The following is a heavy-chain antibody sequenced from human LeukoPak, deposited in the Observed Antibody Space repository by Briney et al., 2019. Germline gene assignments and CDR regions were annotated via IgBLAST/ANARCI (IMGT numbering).Heavy chain of an antibody. CDR3: ARWGTTTN. CDR1: GFTFGSYS. CDR2: ISTSSSNI. V-gene: IGHV3-48*01. J-gene: IGHJ4*02. Sequence: GGSLILSFPASGFTFGSYSMNWVRQAPGKGLEWISYISTSSSNIYYADSVKGRFTISRDNAKNSLYLQMNSLRADDTAVYYCARWGTTTNWGQGTLVTVSS. D-gene: IGHD1-26*01.